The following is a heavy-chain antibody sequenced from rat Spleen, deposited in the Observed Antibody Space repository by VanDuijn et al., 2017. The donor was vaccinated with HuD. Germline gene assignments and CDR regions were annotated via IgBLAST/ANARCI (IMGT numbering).Heavy chain of an antibody. CDR2: ISPSGGST. CDR3: TRGGNYAMDA. V-gene: IGHV5S13*01. J-gene: IGHJ4*01. Sequence: EVQLVESGGGLVQPGRSLKLSCAASGFTFSNYDMAWVRQAPTKGLEWVASISPSGGSTYYRDSVKGRFTISTDNAQNTLYLQMNSLRSEDTATYYCTRGGNYAMDAWGQGASVTVSS. CDR1: GFTFSNYD.